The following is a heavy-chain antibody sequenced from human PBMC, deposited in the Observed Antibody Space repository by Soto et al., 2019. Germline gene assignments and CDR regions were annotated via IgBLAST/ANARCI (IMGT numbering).Heavy chain of an antibody. D-gene: IGHD1-7*01. CDR2: ISYDGSNK. CDR3: AKEVGELPLYYGMDV. V-gene: IGHV3-30*18. CDR1: GFTFSSYG. Sequence: GGSLRLSCAASGFTFSSYGMHWVRQAPGKGLEWVAVISYDGSNKYYADSVKGRFTISRDNSKNTLYLQMNSLRAEDTAVYYCAKEVGELPLYYGMDVWGQGTTVTVSS. J-gene: IGHJ6*02.